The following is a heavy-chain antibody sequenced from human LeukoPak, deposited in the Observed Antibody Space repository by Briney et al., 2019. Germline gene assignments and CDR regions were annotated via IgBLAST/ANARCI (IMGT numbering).Heavy chain of an antibody. V-gene: IGHV3-7*01. J-gene: IGHJ4*02. Sequence: GGSLRLTCAASGFTFSSYWMSWVRQAPGKGLEWVANTKQDGSEKYYVDSVKGRFTISRDNAKNSLYLQMNSLRAEDTAVYYCARASITIFGVVITAPLDYWGQGTLVTVSS. CDR3: ARASITIFGVVITAPLDY. CDR2: TKQDGSEK. CDR1: GFTFSSYW. D-gene: IGHD3-3*01.